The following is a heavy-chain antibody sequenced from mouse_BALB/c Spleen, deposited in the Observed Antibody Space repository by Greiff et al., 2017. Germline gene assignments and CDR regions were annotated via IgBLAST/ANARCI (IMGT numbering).Heavy chain of an antibody. CDR3: ARAYYGNHYAMDY. CDR2: ISSGGSYT. Sequence: DVMLVESGGGLVKPGGSLKLSCAASGFTFSSYTMSWVRQTPEKRLEWVATISSGGSYTYYPDSVKGRFTISRDNAKNTLYLQMSSLKSEDTAMYYCARAYYGNHYAMDYWGQGTSVTVSS. CDR1: GFTFSSYT. V-gene: IGHV5-6-4*01. J-gene: IGHJ4*01. D-gene: IGHD2-10*01.